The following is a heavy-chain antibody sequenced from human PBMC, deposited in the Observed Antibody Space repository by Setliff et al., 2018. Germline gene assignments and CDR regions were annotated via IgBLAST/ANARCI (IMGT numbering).Heavy chain of an antibody. V-gene: IGHV4-34*01. CDR1: GGSISDYY. CDR2: INHSGST. D-gene: IGHD2-2*02. Sequence: NPSETLSLTCGGYGGSISDYYWSWIRQPPGKGLEWIGEINHSGSTNYNPSLKSRVTISLDTSRNQVSLKLSSVTAADTAVYYCARDRQYCSSTSCYTSYFYYYAMDIWGQGTTVTAP. J-gene: IGHJ6*02. CDR3: ARDRQYCSSTSCYTSYFYYYAMDI.